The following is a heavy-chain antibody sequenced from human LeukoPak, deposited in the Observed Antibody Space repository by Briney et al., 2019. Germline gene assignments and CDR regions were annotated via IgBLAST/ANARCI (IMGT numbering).Heavy chain of an antibody. CDR3: ASASSHRIAAGGDY. D-gene: IGHD6-13*01. V-gene: IGHV3-74*01. Sequence: GGSLRLSCAASGFTFSTYWTHWVRQAPGQGLVWVSRINGDGGSRNYADSVKGRFTISRDNAKNTVYLQMNSLRAEDTAVYYCASASSHRIAAGGDYWGQGTLVTVSS. J-gene: IGHJ4*02. CDR2: INGDGGSR. CDR1: GFTFSTYW.